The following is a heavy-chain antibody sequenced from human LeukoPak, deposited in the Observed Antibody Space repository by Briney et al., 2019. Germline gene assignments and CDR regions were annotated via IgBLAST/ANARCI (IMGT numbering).Heavy chain of an antibody. Sequence: GGSLRPSCAASGFTLSTHSMNWVRQAPGKGLEWISYISSDRSTYADSVKGRFTISRDNAKNSLHLQMNSLRVEDTAVYYCASDKEWAFDNWGQGTLVTVSS. CDR2: ISSDRST. CDR3: ASDKEWAFDN. D-gene: IGHD2-8*01. V-gene: IGHV3-48*04. J-gene: IGHJ4*02. CDR1: GFTLSTHS.